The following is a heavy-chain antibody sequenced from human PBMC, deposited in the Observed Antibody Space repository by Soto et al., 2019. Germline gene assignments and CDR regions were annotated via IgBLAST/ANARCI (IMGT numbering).Heavy chain of an antibody. J-gene: IGHJ6*03. V-gene: IGHV3-23*01. Sequence: EVQLLESGGVLAQPGGSLRLSCAAAGFNFSDSALSWVRQATGKGLEWVSSVTVSGDTTYYADSVKGRFTISRDNSKSTVYLQMNSMRAEDTAVYYCAKHGCSYPACYPYYYYVDVWGKGATVTVSS. CDR1: GFNFSDSA. CDR3: AKHGCSYPACYPYYYYVDV. D-gene: IGHD2-15*01. CDR2: VTVSGDTT.